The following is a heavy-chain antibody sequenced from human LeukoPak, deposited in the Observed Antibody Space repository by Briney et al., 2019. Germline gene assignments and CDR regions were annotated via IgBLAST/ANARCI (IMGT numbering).Heavy chain of an antibody. CDR3: ASSEKDEVLRFLEWSPGFDY. V-gene: IGHV4-59*08. J-gene: IGHJ4*02. Sequence: SETLSLTCTVSGGSISSYYWSWIRQPPGKGLAWIGYIYYSGSTNYNPSLKSRVTISVDTSKNQFSLKLSSMTAADTAVYYCASSEKDEVLRFLEWSPGFDYWGQGTLVTVSS. CDR2: IYYSGST. CDR1: GGSISSYY. D-gene: IGHD3-3*01.